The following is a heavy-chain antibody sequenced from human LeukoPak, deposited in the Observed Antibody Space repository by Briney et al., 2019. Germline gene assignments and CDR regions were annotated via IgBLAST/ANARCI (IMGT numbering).Heavy chain of an antibody. V-gene: IGHV4-39*07. Sequence: PSETLSLTCTVSGGSISSSNYYWGWIRQPPGKGLEWIGCIYYSGSTYYNPSLKSRVTISEDTSKNQFSLKLSSVTAADTAVYYCARDVVLPTTGGADYWGQGTLVTVSS. D-gene: IGHD3-10*01. CDR1: GGSISSSNYY. J-gene: IGHJ4*02. CDR3: ARDVVLPTTGGADY. CDR2: IYYSGST.